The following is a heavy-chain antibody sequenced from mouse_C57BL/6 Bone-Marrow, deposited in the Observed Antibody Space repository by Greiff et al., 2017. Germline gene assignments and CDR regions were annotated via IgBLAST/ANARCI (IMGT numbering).Heavy chain of an antibody. D-gene: IGHD1-1*01. CDR2: IDPENGDT. CDR3: TTLLHGSSSEGFAY. CDR1: GFNIKDDY. J-gene: IGHJ3*01. Sequence: EVQLQQSGAELVRPGASVKLSCTASGFNIKDDYMHWVKQRPEQGLEWIGWIDPENGDTEYASKFQGKATITAETSSNTAYLQLSSLTSEDTAVYYCTTLLHGSSSEGFAYWGQGTLVTVSA. V-gene: IGHV14-4*01.